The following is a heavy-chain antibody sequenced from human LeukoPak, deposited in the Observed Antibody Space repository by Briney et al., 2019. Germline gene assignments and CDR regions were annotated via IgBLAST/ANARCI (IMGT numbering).Heavy chain of an antibody. CDR1: GFSFSSYG. CDR2: IRYDASNE. V-gene: IGHV3-30*02. D-gene: IGHD1-26*01. CDR3: AKLAQGKWEQDDY. Sequence: GGSLRLSCAASGFSFSSYGMHWVRQAPGKGLEWVAFIRYDASNEYYADSVKGRFTISRDNSENTLYLQMNNLRAEDTAVYHCAKLAQGKWEQDDYWGQETLVTVSS. J-gene: IGHJ4*02.